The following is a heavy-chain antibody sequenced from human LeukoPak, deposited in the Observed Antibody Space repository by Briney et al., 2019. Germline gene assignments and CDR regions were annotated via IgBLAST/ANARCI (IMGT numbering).Heavy chain of an antibody. D-gene: IGHD6-13*01. Sequence: SETLSLTCAVYGGSFSGYYWSWIRQPPGKGLEWIGEINHSGSTNYNPSLKSRVTISVDTSKNQFSLKLSSVTAADTAVYYCARPKSSSWPYYYYYYMDVWGKGTTVTISS. CDR2: INHSGST. CDR3: ARPKSSSWPYYYYYYMDV. J-gene: IGHJ6*03. CDR1: GGSFSGYY. V-gene: IGHV4-34*01.